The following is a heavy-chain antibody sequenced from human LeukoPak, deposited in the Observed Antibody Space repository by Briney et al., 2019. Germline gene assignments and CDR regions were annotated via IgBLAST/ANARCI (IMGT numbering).Heavy chain of an antibody. J-gene: IGHJ4*02. CDR1: GYTFTSYD. D-gene: IGHD3-9*01. CDR3: ARVPDYDILTGYDY. V-gene: IGHV1-8*01. CDR2: MNPNSGNT. Sequence: ASVKVSCKASGYTFTSYDINWVRQATGQGLEWMGWMNPNSGNTGYAQKFQGRVTMTRNTSISTAYMELSSLRSDDTAVYYCARVPDYDILTGYDYWGQGTLVTVSS.